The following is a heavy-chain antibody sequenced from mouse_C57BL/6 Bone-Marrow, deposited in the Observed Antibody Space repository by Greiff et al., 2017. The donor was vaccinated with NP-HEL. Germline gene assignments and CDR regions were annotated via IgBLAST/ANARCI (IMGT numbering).Heavy chain of an antibody. D-gene: IGHD1-1*01. Sequence: VQLQQSGAELARPGASVKLSCKASGYTFTSYGISWVKQRTGQGLEWIGEIYPRSGNTYYNEKFKGKATLTADKSSSTAYMELRSLTSEDSAVYFWARERNYGSSYLWYFDVWGTGTTVTVSS. V-gene: IGHV1-81*01. J-gene: IGHJ1*03. CDR1: GYTFTSYG. CDR2: IYPRSGNT. CDR3: ARERNYGSSYLWYFDV.